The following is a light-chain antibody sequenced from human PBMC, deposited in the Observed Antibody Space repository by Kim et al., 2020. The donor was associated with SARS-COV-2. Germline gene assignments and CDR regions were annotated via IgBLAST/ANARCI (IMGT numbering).Light chain of an antibody. CDR3: QVWESDRGV. J-gene: IGLJ1*01. CDR1: NIGTKS. V-gene: IGLV3-21*01. Sequence: SYELTQPPSVSVAPGKTARITCGGNNIGTKSVHWYQQKPGQAPVMVIYYDNVRPSGIPERVSGSNSGNTASLTIVRVEAGDEADYYCQVWESDRGVFGPGTKVTVL. CDR2: YDN.